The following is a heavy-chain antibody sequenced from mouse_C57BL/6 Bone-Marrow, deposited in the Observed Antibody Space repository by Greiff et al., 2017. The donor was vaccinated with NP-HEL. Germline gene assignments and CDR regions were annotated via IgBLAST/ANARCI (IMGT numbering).Heavy chain of an antibody. D-gene: IGHD3-2*02. Sequence: QVQLQQSGAELVRPGTSVKLSCKASGYTFTSYWMHWVKQRPGQGLEWIGVIDPSDSYTNYNQKFKGKATLTVDTSSSTAYMQLSSLTSEDSAVYYCARTAQATFYAMDYWGQGTSVTVSS. CDR1: GYTFTSYW. J-gene: IGHJ4*01. CDR2: IDPSDSYT. CDR3: ARTAQATFYAMDY. V-gene: IGHV1-59*01.